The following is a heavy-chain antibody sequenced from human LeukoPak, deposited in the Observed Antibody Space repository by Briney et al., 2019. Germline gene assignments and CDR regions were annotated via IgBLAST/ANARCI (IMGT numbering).Heavy chain of an antibody. CDR1: GFTFSSYG. J-gene: IGHJ4*02. V-gene: IGHV3-30*18. CDR2: ISYDGSNK. D-gene: IGHD5-24*01. Sequence: PGGSLGLSCAASGFTFSSYGMHWVRQAPGKGLEWVAVISYDGSNKYYADSVKGRFTISRDNSKNTLYLQMNSLRAEDTAVYYCAKDPGDGYSNFDYWGQGTLVTVSS. CDR3: AKDPGDGYSNFDY.